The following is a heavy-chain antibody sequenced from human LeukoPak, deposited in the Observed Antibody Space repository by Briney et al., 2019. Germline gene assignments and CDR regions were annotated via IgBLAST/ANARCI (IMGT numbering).Heavy chain of an antibody. Sequence: SETLSLTCTVSGGSLSSSSTSYWGWIRQPPGKGLEWIGSMNYGGASHYNPSLKSRGTISVDTSKKHFSLKLSSVTAADTAVYYCARARSGKWGFDYWGQGTLVTVSS. CDR2: MNYGGAS. D-gene: IGHD1-26*01. CDR1: GGSLSSSSTSY. J-gene: IGHJ4*02. V-gene: IGHV4-39*02. CDR3: ARARSGKWGFDY.